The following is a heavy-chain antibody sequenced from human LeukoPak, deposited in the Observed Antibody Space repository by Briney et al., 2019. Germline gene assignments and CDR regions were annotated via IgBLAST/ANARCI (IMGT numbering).Heavy chain of an antibody. CDR1: GYTFTSYD. CDR2: MNPNSGNT. V-gene: IGHV1-8*01. Sequence: ASVKVSCKASGYTFTSYDINWVRQATGQGLEWMGWMNPNSGNTGYAQKFQGRVTMTRNTSISTAYMELSSLRSEDTAVYYCARDSGYSYALDYWGQGTLVTVSS. CDR3: ARDSGYSYALDY. D-gene: IGHD5-18*01. J-gene: IGHJ4*02.